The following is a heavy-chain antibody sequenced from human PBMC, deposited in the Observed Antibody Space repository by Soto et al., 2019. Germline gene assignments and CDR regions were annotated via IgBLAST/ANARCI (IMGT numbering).Heavy chain of an antibody. CDR1: GFTFSSYG. CDR2: ISYDGSNK. CDR3: AKHYYDSSGYEPYYYYYYGMDV. J-gene: IGHJ6*02. D-gene: IGHD3-22*01. V-gene: IGHV3-30*18. Sequence: LRLSCAASGFTFSSYGMHWVRQAPGKGLEWVAVISYDGSNKYYADSVKGRFTISRDNSKNTLYLQMNSLRAEDTAVYYCAKHYYDSSGYEPYYYYYYGMDVWGQGATVTVSS.